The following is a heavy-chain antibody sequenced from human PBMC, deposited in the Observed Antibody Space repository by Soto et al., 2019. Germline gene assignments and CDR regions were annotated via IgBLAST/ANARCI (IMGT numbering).Heavy chain of an antibody. CDR2: ISYDGSNK. D-gene: IGHD3-3*01. Sequence: QVQLVESGGGVVQPGRSLRLSCAASGFTFSSYGMHWVGQAPGKGLEWVAVISYDGSNKYYADSVKGRFTISRDNSKKTLDLQMSSLRAEDTAVYYCAKDPYYDFWGPYYYYYYGMDVWGQGTTVTVSS. CDR3: AKDPYYDFWGPYYYYYYGMDV. J-gene: IGHJ6*02. V-gene: IGHV3-30*18. CDR1: GFTFSSYG.